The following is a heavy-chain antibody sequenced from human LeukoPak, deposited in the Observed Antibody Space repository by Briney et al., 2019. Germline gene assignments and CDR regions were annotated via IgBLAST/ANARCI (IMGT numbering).Heavy chain of an antibody. CDR2: ISYDGSNK. J-gene: IGHJ4*02. D-gene: IGHD2-21*02. Sequence: GGSLRLSCAASGFTFSSYGMHWVRQAPGKGLEWVAVISYDGSNKYYADSVKGRLTISRDNSKNTLYLQMNSLRAEDTAVYYCAKGGAKFVVVTAARADYWGQGTLVTVSS. V-gene: IGHV3-30*18. CDR1: GFTFSSYG. CDR3: AKGGAKFVVVTAARADY.